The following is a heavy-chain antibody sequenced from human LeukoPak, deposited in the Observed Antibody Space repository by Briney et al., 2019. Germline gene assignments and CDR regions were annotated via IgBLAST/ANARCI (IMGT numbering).Heavy chain of an antibody. CDR2: IYYSGST. Sequence: SETLSLTCSVSGGSISSSSYYWGWIRQPPGKGLEWIGNIYYSGSTYYNPSLKSRVTISVDTSKNQFSLKLSSVTAADTAVYYCARDFEAARNFDYWGQGTLVTVSS. CDR1: GGSISSSSYY. CDR3: ARDFEAARNFDY. V-gene: IGHV4-39*07. J-gene: IGHJ4*02. D-gene: IGHD6-6*01.